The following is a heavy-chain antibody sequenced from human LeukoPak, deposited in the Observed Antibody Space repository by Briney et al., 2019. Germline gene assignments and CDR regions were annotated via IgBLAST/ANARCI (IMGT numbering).Heavy chain of an antibody. V-gene: IGHV4-34*01. CDR3: ARGGGYNKGYYFDY. Sequence: SETLSLTCAVYGGSFSGYYWSRIRQPPGKGLEWIGEINHSGSTNYNPSLKSRVTISVDTSKNQFSLKLSSVTAADTAVYYRARGGGYNKGYYFDYWGQGTLVTVSS. CDR1: GGSFSGYY. CDR2: INHSGST. J-gene: IGHJ4*02. D-gene: IGHD5-24*01.